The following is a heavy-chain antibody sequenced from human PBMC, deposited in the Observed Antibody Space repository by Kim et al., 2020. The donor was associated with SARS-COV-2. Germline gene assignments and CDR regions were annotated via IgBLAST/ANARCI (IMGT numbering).Heavy chain of an antibody. CDR1: GFSIETYE. D-gene: IGHD3-22*01. CDR2: IGGSGNII. V-gene: IGHV3-48*03. CDR3: ARDPYYYDNSGAY. Sequence: GGSLRLSCEASGFSIETYEMNWVRQAPGKGLEWLSYIGGSGNIIYYADSVKGRFTISRDNAKKSLYLQMNSLRADDTAVYYCARDPYYYDNSGAYWGQGTLVTVSS. J-gene: IGHJ4*02.